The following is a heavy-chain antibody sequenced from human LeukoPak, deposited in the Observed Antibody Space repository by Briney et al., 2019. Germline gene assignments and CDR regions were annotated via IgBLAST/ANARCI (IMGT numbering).Heavy chain of an antibody. CDR1: GFTFSDYG. D-gene: IGHD2-21*02. Sequence: GSLRLSCAASGFTFSDYGVNWVRQAPGKGPEWVSSISGSGRSIFYADSVRGRFTISRDNAKNSLYLQMNSLRAEDTAVYYCARDYFYCGGDCFVDYWGQGTLVTVSS. CDR2: ISGSGRSI. V-gene: IGHV3-21*01. J-gene: IGHJ4*02. CDR3: ARDYFYCGGDCFVDY.